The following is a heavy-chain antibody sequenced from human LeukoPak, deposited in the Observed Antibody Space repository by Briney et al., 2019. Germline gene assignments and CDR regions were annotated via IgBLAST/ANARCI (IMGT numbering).Heavy chain of an antibody. V-gene: IGHV3-48*01. CDR2: ITSSSSTI. CDR1: GFTFSPYS. CDR3: AKDTPLAMYARPIDY. Sequence: PGGSLRLSCAASGFTFSPYSMNWVRQTPGKGLEWVSYITSSSSTIYYADSVKGRFTISRDNSKNTLYLQMNSLRAEDTAVYYCAKDTPLAMYARPIDYWGQGTLVTVSS. J-gene: IGHJ4*02. D-gene: IGHD2-8*01.